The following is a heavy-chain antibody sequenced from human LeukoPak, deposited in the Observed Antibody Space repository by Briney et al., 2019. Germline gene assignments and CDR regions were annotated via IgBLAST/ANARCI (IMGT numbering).Heavy chain of an antibody. Sequence: PGGSLRLSCVASGFTFENYWMSWVRQAPGKGPEWVANIKQDGSVEHYMDSVKGRFTISRDNAKNSLILQMNSLRAEDTAVYYCARWAGVTDCWGQGTLVTVSS. CDR1: GFTFENYW. J-gene: IGHJ4*02. V-gene: IGHV3-7*01. CDR2: IKQDGSVE. D-gene: IGHD5-18*01. CDR3: ARWAGVTDC.